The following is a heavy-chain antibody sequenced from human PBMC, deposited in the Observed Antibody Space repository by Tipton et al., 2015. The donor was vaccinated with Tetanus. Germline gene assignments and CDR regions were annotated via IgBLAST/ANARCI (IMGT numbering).Heavy chain of an antibody. J-gene: IGHJ4*02. Sequence: TLSLTCAVHGGSFSDNFWSWIRQSPGKGLEWIGEINYTGSANYNPSLKSRVTMSVDTSKKQISLQLNSVTAADTAVYYCARDQARGARGWNYFDYWGLGTLVTVSS. CDR1: GGSFSDNF. CDR2: INYTGSA. V-gene: IGHV4-34*01. D-gene: IGHD1-26*01. CDR3: ARDQARGARGWNYFDY.